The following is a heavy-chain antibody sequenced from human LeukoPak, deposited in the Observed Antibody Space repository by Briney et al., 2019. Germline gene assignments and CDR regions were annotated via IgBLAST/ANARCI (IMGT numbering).Heavy chain of an antibody. CDR3: ARRSESSGYQFDY. V-gene: IGHV4-59*08. CDR2: IFYSGST. Sequence: PSETLSLTCTVSGGSISIDYWSWIRQPPGKGLEWIGYIFYSGSTNYNPSLKSRVTISVDTSKNQFSLKLSSVTAADTAVYYCARRSESSGYQFDYWGQGTLVTVSS. J-gene: IGHJ4*02. CDR1: GGSISIDY. D-gene: IGHD3-22*01.